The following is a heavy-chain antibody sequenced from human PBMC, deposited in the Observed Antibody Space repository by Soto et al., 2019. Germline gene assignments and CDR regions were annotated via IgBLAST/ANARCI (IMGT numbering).Heavy chain of an antibody. CDR1: GGSISSSSYY. J-gene: IGHJ4*02. CDR3: ARESTVGASGY. V-gene: IGHV4-39*02. Sequence: PSETLPLTCTVSGGSISSSSYYWGWIRQPPGKGLEWIGSIYYSGSTYYNPSLKSRVTISVDTSKNQFSLKLSSVTAADTAVYYCARESTVGASGYWGQGTLVTVSS. D-gene: IGHD1-26*01. CDR2: IYYSGST.